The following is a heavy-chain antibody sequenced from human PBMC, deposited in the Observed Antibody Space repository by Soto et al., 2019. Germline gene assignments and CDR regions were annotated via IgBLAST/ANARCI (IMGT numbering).Heavy chain of an antibody. V-gene: IGHV3-23*01. J-gene: IGHJ6*03. CDR3: ARRHRPDFYYMDV. CDR1: GFTFSSYV. Sequence: GGSLRLSCAASGFTFSSYVMSWVRQAPGKGLEWVSSISASDGNTNYADSVKGRFTISRDNSRNTVYLQMDSLRAEDMVVYYCARRHRPDFYYMDVWGKGATVTVSS. CDR2: ISASDGNT. D-gene: IGHD6-6*01.